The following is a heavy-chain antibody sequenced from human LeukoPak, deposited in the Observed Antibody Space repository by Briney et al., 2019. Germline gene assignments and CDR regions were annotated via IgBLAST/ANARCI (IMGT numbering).Heavy chain of an antibody. J-gene: IGHJ4*02. Sequence: KPSETLSLTCTVSGGSISSYYWSWIRQPPGKGLEWIGYIYYSGSTNYNPSLKSRVTISLDTSTNQFSLRLSSVTAADTAVYYCARESLESSLHYWGQGTLVTVSS. D-gene: IGHD3-3*01. CDR3: ARESLESSLHY. V-gene: IGHV4-59*01. CDR2: IYYSGST. CDR1: GGSISSYY.